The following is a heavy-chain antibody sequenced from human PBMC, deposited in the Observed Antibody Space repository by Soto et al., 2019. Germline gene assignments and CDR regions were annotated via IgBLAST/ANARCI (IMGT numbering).Heavy chain of an antibody. Sequence: HPGGSLRLSCAASGFTFSGSGIHWFRQASGKGLEWVGRIRTRTNNYATAYAASVKGRFTISRDDSKSMAYLQMNSLKTEDTAVYCCTAMAGIDYWGQGTLVTVSS. V-gene: IGHV3-73*01. J-gene: IGHJ4*02. D-gene: IGHD6-19*01. CDR1: GFTFSGSG. CDR3: TAMAGIDY. CDR2: IRTRTNNYAT.